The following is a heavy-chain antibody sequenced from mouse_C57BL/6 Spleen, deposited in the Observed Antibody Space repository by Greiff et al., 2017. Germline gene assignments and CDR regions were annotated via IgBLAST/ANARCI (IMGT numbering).Heavy chain of an antibody. Sequence: QVQLQQSGAELVRPGASVTLSCKASGYTFTDYEMHWVKQTPVHGLEWIGAIDPETGGTAYNQKFKGKAILTADKSSSTAYMELRSLTSEDSAVYYCTSSLYGNYVNYFDYWGQGTTLTVSS. CDR2: IDPETGGT. CDR1: GYTFTDYE. D-gene: IGHD2-1*01. J-gene: IGHJ2*01. V-gene: IGHV1-15*01. CDR3: TSSLYGNYVNYFDY.